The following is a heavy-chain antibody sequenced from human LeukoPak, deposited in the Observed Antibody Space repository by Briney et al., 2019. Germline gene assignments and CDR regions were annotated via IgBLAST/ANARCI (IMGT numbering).Heavy chain of an antibody. CDR3: AKGDYMDV. J-gene: IGHJ6*03. CDR2: ITGSSGTT. CDR1: GITFESYA. V-gene: IGHV3-23*01. Sequence: GGSLRLSCAASGITFESYAMSWVRQAPGKGLEWVSSITGSSGTTYYADSVKGRFIISRDKSKNTLYLQVNSLRDEDTAVYFCAKGDYMDVWGRGTTVTVSS.